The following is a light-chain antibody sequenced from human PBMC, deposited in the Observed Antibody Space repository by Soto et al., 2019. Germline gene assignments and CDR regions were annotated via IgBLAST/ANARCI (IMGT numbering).Light chain of an antibody. J-gene: IGKJ3*01. CDR1: QSVSSY. CDR3: QQRSNWPPIFT. V-gene: IGKV3-11*01. Sequence: EIVLTQSPATLSLSPGERATLSCRASQSVSSYLAWYQQKPGQAPRLLIYDASNRATGIPARFSGSGSGTDCTLTISSLEPEDFAVYFCQQRSNWPPIFTFGPGTKVDSK. CDR2: DAS.